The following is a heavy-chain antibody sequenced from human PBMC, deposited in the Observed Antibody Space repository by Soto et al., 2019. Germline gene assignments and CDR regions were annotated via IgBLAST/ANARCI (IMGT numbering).Heavy chain of an antibody. Sequence: PGRSLRLSCAASGFSFSNHWMHWVRQRPAEGLVWVSLITSDGKIKAYAECVKGRFAISRDNANNTLYLQMNGLTAEDTAVYYCARELGDWPLNWFDPWGQGTLVTVSS. CDR2: ITSDGKIK. CDR1: GFSFSNHW. D-gene: IGHD2-21*02. J-gene: IGHJ5*02. V-gene: IGHV3-74*01. CDR3: ARELGDWPLNWFDP.